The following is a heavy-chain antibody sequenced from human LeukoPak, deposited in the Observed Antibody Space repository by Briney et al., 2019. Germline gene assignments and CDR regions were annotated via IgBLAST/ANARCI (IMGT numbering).Heavy chain of an antibody. V-gene: IGHV4-59*12. D-gene: IGHD3-3*01. CDR2: IYYSGST. J-gene: IGHJ6*02. CDR1: GGSISSYY. Sequence: SETLSLTCTVSGGSISSYYWSWIRQPPGKGLEWIGYIYYSGSTNYSPSLKSRVTISVDKSKDQFSLKLSSVTAADTAVYYCARVPARFGVVIMDVWGQGTTVTVSS. CDR3: ARVPARFGVVIMDV.